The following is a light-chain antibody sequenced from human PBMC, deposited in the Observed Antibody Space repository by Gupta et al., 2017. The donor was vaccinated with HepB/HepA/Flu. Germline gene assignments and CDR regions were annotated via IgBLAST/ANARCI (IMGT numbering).Light chain of an antibody. CDR3: QQRSNGHQVTFT. J-gene: IGKJ4*01. Sequence: EIVLTQSPATLSLSPGERATLSCRASQSVSSYLAWYQQKPGQAPRHLIYDASNRATGIPARFSGSGVGTDCTLTISSLEPEECAVYYCQQRSNGHQVTFTFGRGTKVEIK. V-gene: IGKV3-11*01. CDR2: DAS. CDR1: QSVSSY.